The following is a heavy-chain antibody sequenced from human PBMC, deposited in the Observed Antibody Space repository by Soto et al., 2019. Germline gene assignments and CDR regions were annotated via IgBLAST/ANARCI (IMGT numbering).Heavy chain of an antibody. V-gene: IGHV4-4*02. D-gene: IGHD6-25*01. J-gene: IGHJ4*02. CDR1: SDSIAGENW. Sequence: QVQLQESGPGLVKPSETLSLTCTVSSDSIAGENWWSWVRQPPGMGLEWIGEIFNTGGTNYNQSLKGRATMEVDKSTNQFSLKLISATAADTAVYYCARVFSSGSGWMYYFDFWGQGTLVSVSS. CDR3: ARVFSSGSGWMYYFDF. CDR2: IFNTGGT.